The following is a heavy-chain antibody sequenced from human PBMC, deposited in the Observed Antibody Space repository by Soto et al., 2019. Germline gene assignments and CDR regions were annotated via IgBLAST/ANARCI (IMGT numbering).Heavy chain of an antibody. V-gene: IGHV4-59*01. CDR1: GGSISSYY. CDR2: IYYSGST. CDR3: ARVSPLGDNDAFDI. J-gene: IGHJ3*02. Sequence: SETLSLTCTVSGGSISSYYWSWIRQPPGKGLEWIGYIYYSGSTNYNPSLKSRVTISVDTSKNQFSLKLSSVTAADTAVYYCARVSPLGDNDAFDIWGQGTMVTVSS.